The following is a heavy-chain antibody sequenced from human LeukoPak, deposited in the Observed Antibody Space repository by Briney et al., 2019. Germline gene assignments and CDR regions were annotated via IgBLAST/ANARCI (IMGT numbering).Heavy chain of an antibody. D-gene: IGHD3-9*01. CDR1: GGSISGYY. J-gene: IGHJ3*02. CDR2: INYSGST. CDR3: ARYFDWPWAFDI. V-gene: IGHV4-59*01. Sequence: SETRSLTCTVSGGSISGYYWSWIRQPPGKGLEWIGYINYSGSTNYNPSLKSRVTISVDTSKSQFSLKLSSVTAADTAVFYCARYFDWPWAFDIWGLGTMVTVSS.